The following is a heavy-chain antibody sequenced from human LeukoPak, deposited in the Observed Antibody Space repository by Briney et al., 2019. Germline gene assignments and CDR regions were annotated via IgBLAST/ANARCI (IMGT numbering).Heavy chain of an antibody. V-gene: IGHV3-21*01. CDR2: ISSSSSYI. CDR3: ARDVAHTVDSSSYYYLNAFDI. CDR1: GFTFSSYS. D-gene: IGHD3-22*01. Sequence: GGSLRLSCAASGFTFSSYSMNWVRQAPGKGLEWVSSISSSSSYIYYADSVKGRFTISRDNAKNSLYLQMNSLRAEDTAVYYCARDVAHTVDSSSYYYLNAFDIWGQGTMVTVSS. J-gene: IGHJ3*02.